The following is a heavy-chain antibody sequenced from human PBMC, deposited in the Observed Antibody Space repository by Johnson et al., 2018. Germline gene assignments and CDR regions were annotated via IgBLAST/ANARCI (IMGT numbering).Heavy chain of an antibody. Sequence: QVQLVESGGGVVQPGRSLRLSCAASGFTFSSKAMHWVRQAPGKGLEWVAVISYDGSNKYYADSVKGRFTISRDNSKNTLYLQMNSLRAEDTAVYYCAKGPGLQYSNYYYFYMDVWGKGTTVTVSS. D-gene: IGHD4-11*01. V-gene: IGHV3-30*04. CDR1: GFTFSSKA. J-gene: IGHJ6*03. CDR2: ISYDGSNK. CDR3: AKGPGLQYSNYYYFYMDV.